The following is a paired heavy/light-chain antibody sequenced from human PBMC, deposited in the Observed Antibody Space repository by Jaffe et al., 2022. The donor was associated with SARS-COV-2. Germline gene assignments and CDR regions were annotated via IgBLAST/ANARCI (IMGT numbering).Heavy chain of an antibody. CDR1: GGSISSGGYY. V-gene: IGHV4-31*03. CDR2: IYYSGST. J-gene: IGHJ5*02. Sequence: QVQLQESGPGLVKPSQTLSLTCTVSGGSISSGGYYWSWIRQHPGKGLEWIGYIYYSGSTYYNPSLKSRVTISVDTSKNQFSLKLSSVTAADTAVYYCARSLPSITMIVVGTRNIWFDPWGQGTLVTVSS. CDR3: ARSLPSITMIVVGTRNIWFDP. D-gene: IGHD3-22*01.
Light chain of an antibody. CDR3: QQYNNWPPR. J-gene: IGKJ1*01. Sequence: EIVMTQSPATLSVSPGERATLSCRASQSVSSNLAWYQQKPGQAPRLLIYGASTRATGIPARFSGSGSGTEFTLTISSLQSEDFAVYYCQQYNNWPPRFGQGTKVEIK. V-gene: IGKV3-15*01. CDR2: GAS. CDR1: QSVSSN.